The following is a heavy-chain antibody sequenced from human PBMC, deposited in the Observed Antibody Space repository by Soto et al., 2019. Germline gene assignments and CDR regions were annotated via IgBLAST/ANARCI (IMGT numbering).Heavy chain of an antibody. Sequence: ITLKESGPTLVKPTQTLTLTCTFSGFSLSTNGVGVGWIRQPPGKALECLALIYWDDDKGYSPSLKSKLTITKDNYTNQVVLTMTNMDPVDTAPYYCAHSGYWEGYYFDYWGPGTLVTVS. CDR2: IYWDDDK. V-gene: IGHV2-5*02. CDR1: GFSLSTNGVG. CDR3: AHSGYWEGYYFDY. D-gene: IGHD5-18*01. J-gene: IGHJ4*02.